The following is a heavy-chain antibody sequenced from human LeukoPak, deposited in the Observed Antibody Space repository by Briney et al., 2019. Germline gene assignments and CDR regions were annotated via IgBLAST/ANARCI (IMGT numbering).Heavy chain of an antibody. CDR3: ARIGCSSTSCLGNSVDP. CDR1: GYTFIYYG. J-gene: IGHJ5*02. V-gene: IGHV1-18*01. Sequence: GASVTLRFTAAGYTFIYYGFNWVRVAPGRGLEWMGWITTYNGNTHSAEKFQGRVSLTTNTSTSTAYMEMRSLTSDDTAVYYCARIGCSSTSCLGNSVDPWAEEAVVTVSS. D-gene: IGHD2-2*01. CDR2: ITTYNGNT.